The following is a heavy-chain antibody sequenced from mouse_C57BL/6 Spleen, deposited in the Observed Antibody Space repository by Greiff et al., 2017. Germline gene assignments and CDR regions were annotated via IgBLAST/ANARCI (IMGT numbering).Heavy chain of an antibody. V-gene: IGHV6-3*01. CDR1: GFTFSNYW. CDR2: IRLKSDNYAT. J-gene: IGHJ2*01. CDR3: TVRDED. Sequence: EVQLQESGGGLVQPGGSMKLSCVASGFTFSNYWMDWVRQSPEKGLEWVAQIRLKSDNYATHYAESVKGRFTISRDDSKSSVYLQMNNLRAEDTGIYYCTVRDEDWGQGTTLSVSS.